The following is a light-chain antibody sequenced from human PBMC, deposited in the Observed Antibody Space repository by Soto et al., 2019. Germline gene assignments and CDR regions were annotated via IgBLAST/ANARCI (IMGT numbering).Light chain of an antibody. CDR1: SSDVGGYDY. Sequence: QSALTQPASVSGSPGQSITISCTGSSSDVGGYDYVSWYQQHPGKAPKLMVYDVTVRPSGVSNRFSGSKSGNTAPLTISGLQAEDEADYYCSSYTGAGTLGVFGGGTKVTVL. CDR3: SSYTGAGTLGV. CDR2: DVT. J-gene: IGLJ2*01. V-gene: IGLV2-14*01.